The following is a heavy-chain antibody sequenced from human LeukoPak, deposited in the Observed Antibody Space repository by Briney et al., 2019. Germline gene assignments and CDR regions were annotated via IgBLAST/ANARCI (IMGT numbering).Heavy chain of an antibody. D-gene: IGHD4/OR15-4a*01. CDR1: GYTFSTCD. J-gene: IGHJ4*02. CDR3: ARVLGSISH. CDR2: MNPKSGNT. Sequence: VSVKVSCKASGYTFSTCDINWVRQATGQGLEWMGWMNPKSGNTGFADKFQGRVTMTRDTSIGTAYMELSSLTSEDTAVYYCARVLGSISHWGQGTLVTVSS. V-gene: IGHV1-8*01.